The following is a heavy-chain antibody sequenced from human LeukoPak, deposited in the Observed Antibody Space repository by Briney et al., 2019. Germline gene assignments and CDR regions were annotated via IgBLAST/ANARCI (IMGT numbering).Heavy chain of an antibody. V-gene: IGHV3-23*01. Sequence: GGSLRLSCAASGFTFSSYGMSWVRQAPGKGPEWVSAISGSGGSTYYADSVKGRFTISRDNAKNSLYLQMNSLRAEDTAVYFCARDQIVGASFVRFDYWGQGTLVTVSS. CDR3: ARDQIVGASFVRFDY. CDR2: ISGSGGST. J-gene: IGHJ4*02. CDR1: GFTFSSYG. D-gene: IGHD1-26*01.